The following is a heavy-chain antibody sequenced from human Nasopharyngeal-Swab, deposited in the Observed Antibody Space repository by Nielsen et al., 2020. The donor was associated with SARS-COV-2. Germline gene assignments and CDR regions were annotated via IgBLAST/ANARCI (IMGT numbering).Heavy chain of an antibody. CDR1: GFTFSSYS. D-gene: IGHD3-3*01. J-gene: IGHJ4*02. CDR3: ATSRFLEWLLYGAFDY. V-gene: IGHV3-21*01. Sequence: GESLKISCAASGFTFSSYSMNWVRQAPGKGLEWVSSISSSSSYIYYADSVKGRFTISRDNAKNSLYLQMNSLRAEDTAVYYCATSRFLEWLLYGAFDYWGQGTLVTVSS. CDR2: ISSSSSYI.